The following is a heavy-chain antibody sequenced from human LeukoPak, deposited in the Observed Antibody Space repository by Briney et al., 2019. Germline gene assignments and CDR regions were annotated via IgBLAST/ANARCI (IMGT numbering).Heavy chain of an antibody. CDR3: AREGPVYYDILTGYPRGDAFDI. CDR1: GGSISSYY. Sequence: SETLSLTCTVSGGSISSYYWSWIRQPAGKGLEWIGRIYTSGSTNYNPSLKSRVTMSVDTSKNQFSLKLSSVTAADTAVYYCAREGPVYYDILTGYPRGDAFDIWGQGTMVTVSS. D-gene: IGHD3-9*01. CDR2: IYTSGST. V-gene: IGHV4-4*07. J-gene: IGHJ3*02.